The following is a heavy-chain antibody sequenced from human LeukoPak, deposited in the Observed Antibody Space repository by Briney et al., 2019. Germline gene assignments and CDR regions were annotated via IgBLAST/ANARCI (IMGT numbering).Heavy chain of an antibody. CDR2: IGNSDGAI. J-gene: IGHJ4*02. V-gene: IGHV3-11*04. CDR1: GFTVSTYY. D-gene: IGHD1-26*01. Sequence: GGSLRLSCAASGFTVSTYYTSWVRQPPGKGLEWISYIGNSDGAIDYADSVKGRFTISKDNAKNSLYLQMNSLRAEDTAVYYCARGSGSYEGAFDYWGQGTLVTVSS. CDR3: ARGSGSYEGAFDY.